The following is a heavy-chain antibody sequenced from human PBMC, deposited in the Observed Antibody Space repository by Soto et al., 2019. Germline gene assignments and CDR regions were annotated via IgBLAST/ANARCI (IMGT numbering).Heavy chain of an antibody. D-gene: IGHD6-13*01. CDR3: ERVERSIAAATTHD. V-gene: IGHV3-21*01. CDR1: GFTFSSYS. J-gene: IGHJ4*02. CDR2: ISSSSSYI. Sequence: GGSLRLSCAASGFTFSSYSMNWVRQAPGKGLEWVSSISSSSSYIYYADSVKGRFTISRDNAKNSLYLQMNSLRAEDTAVYYCERVERSIAAATTHDWGQGTLVTVSA.